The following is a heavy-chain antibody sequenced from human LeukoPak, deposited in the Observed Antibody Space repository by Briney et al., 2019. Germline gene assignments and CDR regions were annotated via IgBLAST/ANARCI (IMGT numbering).Heavy chain of an antibody. D-gene: IGHD3-3*01. CDR3: ARTTFGVANYFDY. CDR1: GGSISSGDYY. J-gene: IGHJ4*02. CDR2: IYYSGST. Sequence: SETLSLTCPVSGGSISSGDYYWSWIRQPPGKGLEWIGYIYYSGSTYYNPSLKSRATISADTSKNQFSLKLSSVTAADTAVYYCARTTFGVANYFDYWGQGTLVAVSS. V-gene: IGHV4-30-4*01.